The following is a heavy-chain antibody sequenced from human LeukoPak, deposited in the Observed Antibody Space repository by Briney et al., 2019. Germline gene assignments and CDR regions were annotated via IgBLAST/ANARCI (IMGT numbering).Heavy chain of an antibody. CDR2: ISTRCAST. CDR3: TSSSDY. D-gene: IGHD2-2*01. CDR1: GFSFSSYA. J-gene: IGHJ4*02. V-gene: IGHV3-23*01. Sequence: GGSLRLSCAASGFSFSSYAMSWVRQTPERGLEWVSSISTRCASTYYADSVKGRFTVSRAHSKETLYLQMNSLTAEDTALYYCTSSSDYWGQGILVTVSS.